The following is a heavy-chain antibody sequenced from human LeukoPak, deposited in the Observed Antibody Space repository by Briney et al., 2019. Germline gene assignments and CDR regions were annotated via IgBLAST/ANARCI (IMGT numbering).Heavy chain of an antibody. V-gene: IGHV3-21*01. CDR3: ARAPRIEKTIDY. D-gene: IGHD1-1*01. CDR1: GFTFSSYS. Sequence: GGSLRLSCAASGFTFSSYSMNWVRQAPGKGLEWVSSISSSSSYIYYADSVKGRFTISRDNAKNSLYLQMNSLRAEDTAVYYCARAPRIEKTIDYWGQGTLVTVSS. J-gene: IGHJ4*02. CDR2: ISSSSSYI.